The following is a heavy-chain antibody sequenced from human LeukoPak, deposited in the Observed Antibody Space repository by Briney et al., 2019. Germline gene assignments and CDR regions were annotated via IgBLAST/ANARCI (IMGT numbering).Heavy chain of an antibody. CDR1: GFTFSDYY. Sequence: PGGSMRLSSAASGFTFSDYYMSWIRQAPGKGLEWISYISSSGDTIYSADSVKGRFTISRDNSGNTLNLQMNSLRAEDTAVHYCAKGGSSWYPDYWGQGTLVTVSS. V-gene: IGHV3-11*04. CDR3: AKGGSSWYPDY. J-gene: IGHJ4*02. D-gene: IGHD6-13*01. CDR2: ISSSGDTI.